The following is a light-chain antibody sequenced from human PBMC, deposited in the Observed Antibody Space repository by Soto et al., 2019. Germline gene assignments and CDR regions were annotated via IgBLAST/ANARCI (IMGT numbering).Light chain of an antibody. V-gene: IGLV2-14*01. Sequence: QSALTQPASVSGSPGQSITISCTGTSSDVGGYNYVSWYQQHPGKAPKLMIYDVSNRPSGVSNRFSGSKSGNTASLTISGLQXXXXXXXYCSSYTSSSTPYVVFGGGTKL. CDR3: SSYTSSSTPYVV. J-gene: IGLJ2*01. CDR1: SSDVGGYNY. CDR2: DVS.